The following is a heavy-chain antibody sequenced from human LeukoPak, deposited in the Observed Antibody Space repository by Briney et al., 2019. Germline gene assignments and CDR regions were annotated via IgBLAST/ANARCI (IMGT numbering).Heavy chain of an antibody. CDR3: ARQGGSPSNLDY. D-gene: IGHD1-26*01. CDR2: IYYSGST. J-gene: IGHJ4*02. V-gene: IGHV4-39*01. Sequence: PSETLSLTCTVSGGSISSSSYYWGWIRQPPGKGLEWIGSIYYSGSTYYNPSLKSRVTISVDTSKNQFSLKLSSVTAADTAVYYCARQGGSPSNLDYWGQGTLVTVSS. CDR1: GGSISSSSYY.